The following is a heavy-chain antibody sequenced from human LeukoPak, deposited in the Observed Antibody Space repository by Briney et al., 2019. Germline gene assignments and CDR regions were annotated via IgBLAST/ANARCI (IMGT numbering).Heavy chain of an antibody. Sequence: SETLSLTCAVYGGSFSGSYWSWIRQPPGKGLEWIGEINHSGSTNYNPSLKSRVTISVDTSKNQFSLNLRSVTAADTAVYYCARAHKLNAFDIWGQGTMVTVSS. CDR2: INHSGST. V-gene: IGHV4-34*01. D-gene: IGHD1-1*01. J-gene: IGHJ3*02. CDR3: ARAHKLNAFDI. CDR1: GGSFSGSY.